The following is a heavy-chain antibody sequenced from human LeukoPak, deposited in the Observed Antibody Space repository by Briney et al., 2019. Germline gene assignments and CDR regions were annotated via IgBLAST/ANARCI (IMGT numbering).Heavy chain of an antibody. D-gene: IGHD3-16*01. CDR3: ARASFLIMIPYFDY. V-gene: IGHV3-30*04. CDR2: ISYDGSNK. J-gene: IGHJ4*02. Sequence: PGGSLRLSCAASGFTFSSYPMHWVRQAPGKGLEWVAVISYDGSNKYYADSVKGRFTISRDYSKNTLYLQMNSLRAEDTAVYYCARASFLIMIPYFDYWGQGTLVTVSS. CDR1: GFTFSSYP.